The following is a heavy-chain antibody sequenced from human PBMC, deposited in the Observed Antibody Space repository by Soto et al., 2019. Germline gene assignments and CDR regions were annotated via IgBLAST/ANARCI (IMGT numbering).Heavy chain of an antibody. D-gene: IGHD2-2*01. CDR2: ISSSSSTI. CDR3: ATIVVPAATRYYYYGMDV. CDR1: GFTFSSYS. J-gene: IGHJ6*02. Sequence: GGSLRLSCAASGFTFSSYSMNWVRQAPGKGLEWVSYISSSSSTIYYADSVKGRFTISRDNAKNSLYLQMNSLRAEDTAVYYCATIVVPAATRYYYYGMDVWGQGTTVTVSS. V-gene: IGHV3-48*04.